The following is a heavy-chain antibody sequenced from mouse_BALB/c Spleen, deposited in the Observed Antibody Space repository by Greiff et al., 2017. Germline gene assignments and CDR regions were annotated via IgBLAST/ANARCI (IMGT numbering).Heavy chain of an antibody. V-gene: IGHV1-14*01. CDR3: ARGELGGSSYGWYFDV. CDR2: INPYNDGT. Sequence: VQLKESGPELVKPGASVKMSCKASGYTFTSYVMHWVKQKPGQGLEWIGYINPYNDGTKYNEKFKGKATLTSDKSSSTAYMELSSLTSEDSAVYYCARGELGGSSYGWYFDVWGAGTTVTVSS. CDR1: GYTFTSYV. D-gene: IGHD1-1*01. J-gene: IGHJ1*01.